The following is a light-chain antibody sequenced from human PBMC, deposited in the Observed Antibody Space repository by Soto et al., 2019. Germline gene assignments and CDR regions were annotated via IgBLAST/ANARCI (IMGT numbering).Light chain of an antibody. CDR1: SSNIGNNY. CDR2: DNN. J-gene: IGLJ1*01. CDR3: GTWDSSLSAYV. V-gene: IGLV1-51*01. Sequence: QSLLTQAPSVSAAPGQKFTISCSGSSSNIGNNYVSWYQQLPGTAPKLLIYDNNKRPSGIPDRFSGSKYGTSATLGITGLQTGDEADYYCGTWDSSLSAYVFGTGTKATVL.